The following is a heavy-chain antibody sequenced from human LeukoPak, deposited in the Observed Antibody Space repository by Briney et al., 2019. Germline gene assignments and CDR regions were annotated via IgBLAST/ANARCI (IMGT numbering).Heavy chain of an antibody. Sequence: SVKVSCKASGGTFSSYAISWVRQAPGQGLEWMGGIIPIFGTANYAQKSQGRVTITTDESTSTAYMELSSLRSEDTAVYYCARTSISYPNYYYYMDVWGKGTTVTVSS. CDR2: IIPIFGTA. J-gene: IGHJ6*03. CDR3: ARTSISYPNYYYYMDV. CDR1: GGTFSSYA. V-gene: IGHV1-69*05.